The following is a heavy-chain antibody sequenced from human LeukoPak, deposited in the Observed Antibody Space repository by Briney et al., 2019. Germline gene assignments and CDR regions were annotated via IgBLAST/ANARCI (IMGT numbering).Heavy chain of an antibody. J-gene: IGHJ4*02. D-gene: IGHD2-2*01. Sequence: GGSLRLSCAASGFTFSSYAMSWVRQTPGKGLEWVSAIGSTGSTTYYADSVKGRFTISRDNSKSTLYLQMNSLRAEDTAVYYCAKIALLPAALQDCWGQGTLVTVSS. CDR1: GFTFSSYA. CDR3: AKIALLPAALQDC. V-gene: IGHV3-23*01. CDR2: IGSTGSTT.